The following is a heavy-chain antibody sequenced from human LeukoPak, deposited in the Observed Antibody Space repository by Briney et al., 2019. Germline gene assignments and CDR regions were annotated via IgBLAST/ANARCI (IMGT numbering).Heavy chain of an antibody. CDR1: GFTVSRNY. V-gene: IGHV3-53*01. CDR3: APGGNEAFDI. CDR2: IYGGGST. Sequence: GGSLRLSCAASGFTVSRNYMSWVRQAPGKGLEWVSVIYGGGSTYYADSVKGRFTISRDNSKNTLYLQMSSLRVEDTAVYYCAPGGNEAFDIWGQGTMVTVSS. J-gene: IGHJ3*02. D-gene: IGHD4-23*01.